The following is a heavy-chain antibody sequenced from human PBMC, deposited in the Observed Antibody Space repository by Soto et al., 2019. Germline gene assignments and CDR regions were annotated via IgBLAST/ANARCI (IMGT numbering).Heavy chain of an antibody. D-gene: IGHD6-6*01. CDR2: IYPGDSDT. J-gene: IGHJ1*01. CDR1: GYSFTSYW. CDR3: ARRWSGSSSYMAF. V-gene: IGHV5-51*01. Sequence: PGESLKISCKGSGYSFTSYWIAWVRQMPGKGLEWMGIIYPGDSDTRYSPSFQGQVTISVDKSITTAYLQWSSLKASDTAIYYCARRWSGSSSYMAFWGQGTLVTVSS.